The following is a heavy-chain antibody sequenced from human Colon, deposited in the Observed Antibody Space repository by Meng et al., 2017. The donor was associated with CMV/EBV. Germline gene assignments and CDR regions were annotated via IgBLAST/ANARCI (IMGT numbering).Heavy chain of an antibody. CDR1: GFTFSSYA. CDR2: LSVSGGDT. D-gene: IGHD1-26*01. Sequence: GDSLKISCAASGFTFSSYAMNWVRQAPGKGLEWVSALSVSGGDTYYADSVRGRFTISRDNSKNRLYLQMNSLRVEDTAVYYCAKAGATSLHYYGMDVWGQGTTVTVSS. J-gene: IGHJ6*02. V-gene: IGHV3-23*01. CDR3: AKAGATSLHYYGMDV.